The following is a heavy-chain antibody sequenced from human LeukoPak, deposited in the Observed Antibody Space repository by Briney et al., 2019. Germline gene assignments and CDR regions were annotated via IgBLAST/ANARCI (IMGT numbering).Heavy chain of an antibody. CDR2: IRSKAYGGTT. V-gene: IGHV3-49*04. CDR3: VRVLGGNNSASANY. Sequence: PGGSLRLSCTASGFTFGDYALSWVRQAPGEGLEWLGFIRSKAYGGTTEYAASVKGRFTISRDDSRSIAYLQVNSLKTEDTAVYYCVRVLGGNNSASANYWGQGTLVTVSS. J-gene: IGHJ4*02. D-gene: IGHD4-23*01. CDR1: GFTFGDYA.